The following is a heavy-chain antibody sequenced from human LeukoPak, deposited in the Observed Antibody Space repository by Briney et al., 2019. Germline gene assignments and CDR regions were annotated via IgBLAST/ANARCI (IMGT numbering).Heavy chain of an antibody. CDR1: GRIFIKYS. V-gene: IGHV1-69*01. CDR2: IMSVFETP. Sequence: SVKVSCKASGRIFIKYSITWVRQAPGQGLEWMGGIMSVFETPTYAQRFQGRVNITADESTRTTYMELHSLTSEDTAVYYCASLVTSGSGSSWGQGTIVTVSS. J-gene: IGHJ4*02. CDR3: ASLVTSGSGSS. D-gene: IGHD3-10*01.